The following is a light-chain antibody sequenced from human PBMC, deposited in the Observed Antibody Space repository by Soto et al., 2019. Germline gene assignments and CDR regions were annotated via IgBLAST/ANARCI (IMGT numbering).Light chain of an antibody. Sequence: DIQMTQSPSSLSASVGDRVTITCRASQSISSYLNWFQQKPGKAPKVLIFATSSLQSGVPSRFSGSASGTDFTLTISSLQPEDFATYYCQQSYNTPYTFGQGTKLEIK. CDR1: QSISSY. CDR2: ATS. J-gene: IGKJ2*01. CDR3: QQSYNTPYT. V-gene: IGKV1-39*01.